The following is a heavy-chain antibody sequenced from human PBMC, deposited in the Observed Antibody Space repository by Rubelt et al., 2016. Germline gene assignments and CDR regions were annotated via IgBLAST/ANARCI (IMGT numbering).Heavy chain of an antibody. Sequence: EVQLVQSGAEVKKPGESLRISCKGSGYNFTTYWISWVRQTPGKDLEWMGRIDPSDSYINYSPSFQGHVTISADKSISTAYLQWSSLKASDTAMYYCGRGNSWYPLWGQGTLVTVSS. J-gene: IGHJ4*02. CDR2: IDPSDSYI. V-gene: IGHV5-10-1*03. CDR1: GYNFTTYW. D-gene: IGHD6-13*01. CDR3: GRGNSWYPL.